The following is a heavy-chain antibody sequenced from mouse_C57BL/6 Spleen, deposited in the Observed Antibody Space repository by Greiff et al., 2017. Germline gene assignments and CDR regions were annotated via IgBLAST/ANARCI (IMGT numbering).Heavy chain of an antibody. CDR3: ARNWGYGYDGAYFDY. CDR2: IWSGGST. Sequence: VQRVESGPGLVQPSQSLSITCTVSGFSLTSYGVHWVRQSPGKGLEWLGVIWSGGSTDYNAAFISRLSISKDNSKSQVFFKMNSLQADDTARYYCARNWGYGYDGAYFDYWGQGTTLTVSS. CDR1: GFSLTSYG. J-gene: IGHJ2*01. D-gene: IGHD2-2*01. V-gene: IGHV2-2*01.